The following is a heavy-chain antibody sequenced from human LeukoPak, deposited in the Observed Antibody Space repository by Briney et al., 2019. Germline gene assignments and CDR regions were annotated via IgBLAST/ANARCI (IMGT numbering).Heavy chain of an antibody. D-gene: IGHD4-17*01. CDR1: GFTLSSYW. Sequence: GGSLRLSCAASGFTLSSYWMSWVRQAPGKGLEWVANINQDGSEKYYVDSVKGRFTISRDNVRNSVYLQMNYLRAEDTAVYYCVTDGHYSSSWGRGSLVAVSS. V-gene: IGHV3-7*01. CDR2: INQDGSEK. J-gene: IGHJ5*02. CDR3: VTDGHYSSS.